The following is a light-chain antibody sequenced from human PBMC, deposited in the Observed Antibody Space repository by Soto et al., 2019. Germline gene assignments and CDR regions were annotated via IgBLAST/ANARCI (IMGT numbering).Light chain of an antibody. Sequence: DIQMTQSPSTLSGSVGDRVTITCRASQTISIWLAWYQQKPGKAPKLLIYKASTLKSGVPSRFSGSGSGTEFTLTISSLRPDDFATYYCQHYNSYSEAFGQGTKVDIK. CDR2: KAS. CDR3: QHYNSYSEA. J-gene: IGKJ1*01. CDR1: QTISIW. V-gene: IGKV1-5*03.